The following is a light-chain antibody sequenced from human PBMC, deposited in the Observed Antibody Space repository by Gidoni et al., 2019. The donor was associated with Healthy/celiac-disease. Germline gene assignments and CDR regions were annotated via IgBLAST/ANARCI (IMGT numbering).Light chain of an antibody. J-gene: IGKJ1*01. CDR1: QSISSY. V-gene: IGKV1-39*01. CDR3: QQSYSTLWT. Sequence: DIQMTQSPSSLSASVGDRVTITCRASQSISSYLNWYQQKTGQAPKLLIYAASSLQRGVPSRFSGSGSGTDFTLTISSLQPEDFATYYCQQSYSTLWTFGQGTKVEIK. CDR2: AAS.